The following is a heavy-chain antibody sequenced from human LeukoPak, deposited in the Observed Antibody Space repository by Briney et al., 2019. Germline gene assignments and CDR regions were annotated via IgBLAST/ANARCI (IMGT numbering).Heavy chain of an antibody. CDR2: INQDGGGR. J-gene: IGHJ6*04. Sequence: GGSLRLSCAASGYTFSDNWMTWVRQAPGKGLKWVANINQDGGGRYYVDSVQGRFIISRDNAQNSVHLQMNSLRAEDTAVYYCATRYCSIAACRASSYKCMDDWGKGTTVIVSS. V-gene: IGHV3-7*01. D-gene: IGHD2-2*01. CDR3: ATRYCSIAACRASSYKCMDD. CDR1: GYTFSDNW.